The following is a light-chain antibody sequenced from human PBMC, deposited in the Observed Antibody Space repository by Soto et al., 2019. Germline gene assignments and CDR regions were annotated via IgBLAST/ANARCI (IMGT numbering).Light chain of an antibody. CDR1: QRINNNF. J-gene: IGKJ3*01. CDR3: QQYGISPGFT. V-gene: IGKV3-20*01. CDR2: GAS. Sequence: EVVLTQSPGTLSLSPGERATLSCRASQRINNNFLAWYQQKPGQAPSLLIYGASSRATGIPDRFTGSGSGTDFTLTISRLEPEDFAVYYCQQYGISPGFTFGPGTKVDIK.